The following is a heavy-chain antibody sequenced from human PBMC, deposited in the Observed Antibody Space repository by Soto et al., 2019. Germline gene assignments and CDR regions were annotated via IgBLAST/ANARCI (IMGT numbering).Heavy chain of an antibody. CDR2: ISYDGSNK. J-gene: IGHJ4*02. V-gene: IGHV3-30-3*01. D-gene: IGHD3-9*01. CDR1: GFTFSSYA. CDR3: ARDFSRYFDWLSPDYFDY. Sequence: GGSLRLSCAASGFTFSSYAMHWVRQAPGKGLEWVAVISYDGSNKYYADSVKGRFTISRDNSKNTLYLQMNSLRAEDTAVYYCARDFSRYFDWLSPDYFDYWGQGTLVTVSS.